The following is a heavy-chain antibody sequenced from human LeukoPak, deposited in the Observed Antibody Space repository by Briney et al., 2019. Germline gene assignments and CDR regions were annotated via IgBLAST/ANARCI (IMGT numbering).Heavy chain of an antibody. CDR1: GFRFNSYW. V-gene: IGHV3-7*05. D-gene: IGHD3-10*02. J-gene: IGHJ4*02. CDR2: IEEDGGKK. Sequence: GGSLPLSGAASGFRFNSYWVNWVRQAPGKGLEWVANIEEDGGKKYYVDSVKGRFTISKDNAKNSLYLQMNSLRADDTAVYYCGKTMLEWGQGTLVTVSS. CDR3: GKTMLE.